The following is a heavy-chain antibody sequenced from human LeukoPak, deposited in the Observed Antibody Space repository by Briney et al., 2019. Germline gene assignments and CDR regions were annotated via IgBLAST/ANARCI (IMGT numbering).Heavy chain of an antibody. Sequence: QSSETLSLTCTVSGGSISSSSYYWGWIRQPPGKGLEWIGSIYYSGSTYYNPSLKSRVTISVDTSKNQFSLKLSSVTAADTAVYYCARQRDDSSDFYYLDYWGQGTLVTVSS. CDR3: ARQRDDSSDFYYLDY. D-gene: IGHD3-22*01. J-gene: IGHJ4*02. CDR1: GGSISSSSYY. CDR2: IYYSGST. V-gene: IGHV4-39*07.